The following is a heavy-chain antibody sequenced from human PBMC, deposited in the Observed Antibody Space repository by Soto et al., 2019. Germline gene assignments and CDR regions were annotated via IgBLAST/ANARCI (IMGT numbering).Heavy chain of an antibody. CDR1: GASFSHFY. J-gene: IGHJ4*02. CDR3: TRHLGRAVAGFDY. CDR2: IYDSGST. Sequence: SETLSLTCTVSGASFSHFYWSWIRQAPGKGLEWLGYIYDSGSTNYNPSVKSRVTISVDTSKNQFSLKLRSVTAADTAVYYCTRHLGRAVAGFDYWGQGTLVTVSS. V-gene: IGHV4-59*08. D-gene: IGHD6-19*01.